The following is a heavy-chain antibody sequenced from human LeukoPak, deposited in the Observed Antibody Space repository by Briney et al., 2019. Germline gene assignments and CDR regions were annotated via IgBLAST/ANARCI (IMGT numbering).Heavy chain of an antibody. CDR2: INPDSGFT. J-gene: IGHJ4*02. CDR3: APTAEAYTSWWKV. Sequence: ASVEVSCKASGYKFTDDYMHWVRQAPGQGLEFMGWINPDSGFTNYAQKFKGRVTMTRDTSISTAYLEVRSLTSDDTAVYYCAPTAEAYTSWWKVWGQGTLVTVSS. CDR1: GYKFTDDY. D-gene: IGHD3-16*01. V-gene: IGHV1-2*02.